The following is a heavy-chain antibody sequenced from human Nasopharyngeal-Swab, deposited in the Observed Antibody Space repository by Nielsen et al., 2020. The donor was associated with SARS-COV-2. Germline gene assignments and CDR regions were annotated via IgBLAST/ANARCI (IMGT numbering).Heavy chain of an antibody. V-gene: IGHV1-8*01. CDR2: MNPNSGNT. CDR3: AREPRPGIAVAGKGNWFDP. J-gene: IGHJ5*02. D-gene: IGHD6-19*01. CDR1: GYTFTSYD. Sequence: ASVKVSCKASGYTFTSYDINWVRQATGQGLEWMGWMNPNSGNTGYAQKFQGRVTMTRNTSISTAYMELSSLRSEDTAVYYCAREPRPGIAVAGKGNWFDPWGQGTLVTVSS.